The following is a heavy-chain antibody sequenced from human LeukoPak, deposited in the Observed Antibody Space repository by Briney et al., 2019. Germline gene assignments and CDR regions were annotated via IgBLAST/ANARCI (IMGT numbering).Heavy chain of an antibody. J-gene: IGHJ4*02. V-gene: IGHV4-59*08. Sequence: SETLSLTCTVSGGSMSPYHWGWIRQPPGKGLEWTGYIYYSGSTNYNPSLNSRVTISVDTSKNQFSLRLSSVTAADTAVYYCARAVSGRFDYWGQGTLVTVSS. CDR3: ARAVSGRFDY. D-gene: IGHD6-19*01. CDR1: GGSMSPYH. CDR2: IYYSGST.